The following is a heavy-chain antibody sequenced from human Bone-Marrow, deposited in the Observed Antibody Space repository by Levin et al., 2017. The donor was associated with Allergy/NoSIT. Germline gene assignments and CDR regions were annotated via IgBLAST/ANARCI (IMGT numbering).Heavy chain of an antibody. CDR2: ISYDGSNK. J-gene: IGHJ4*02. CDR3: AKEDYGDYVLDS. V-gene: IGHV3-30*18. Sequence: GESLKISCAASGFNFSTFAMHWVRQAPGKGLEWVAVISYDGSNKYYVDSVKGRFTISRDNSKNTLFLQMNSLRAEDTAVYYCAKEDYGDYVLDSWGQGTLLTV. D-gene: IGHD4-17*01. CDR1: GFNFSTFA.